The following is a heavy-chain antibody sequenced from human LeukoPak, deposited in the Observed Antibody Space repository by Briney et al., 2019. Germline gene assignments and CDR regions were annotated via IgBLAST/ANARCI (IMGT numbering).Heavy chain of an antibody. CDR1: GGSISSYY. J-gene: IGHJ3*02. CDR3: ARHNPVQTTTTFAFDI. Sequence: SETLSLTCGVSGGSISSYYWTWIRQPPGKGLEWIGYIYYSGSTNYNPSLKSRVTISGDTPKNQFSLKLSSVTAADTAVYYCARHNPVQTTTTFAFDIWGQGTMVTVSS. CDR2: IYYSGST. V-gene: IGHV4-59*08. D-gene: IGHD5-24*01.